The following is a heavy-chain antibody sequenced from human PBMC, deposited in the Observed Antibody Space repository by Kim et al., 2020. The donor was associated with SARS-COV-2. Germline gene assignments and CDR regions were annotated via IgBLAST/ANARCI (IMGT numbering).Heavy chain of an antibody. J-gene: IGHJ6*03. D-gene: IGHD6-19*01. CDR3: ARGTYRSSGYHFYLEV. CDR1: GASMFSYY. V-gene: IGHV4-59*01. CDR2: IYDSGST. Sequence: SETLSLTCTVSGASMFSYYWSWIRQPPGKGLEWIGYIYDSGSTNYIPSLKSRVSISVDTSKNQFSLKLSSVTAADTAIYYCARGTYRSSGYHFYLEVWGKGTTVTVSS.